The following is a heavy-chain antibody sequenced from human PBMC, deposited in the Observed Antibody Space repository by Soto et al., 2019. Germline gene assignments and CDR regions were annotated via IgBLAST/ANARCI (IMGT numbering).Heavy chain of an antibody. CDR3: ARFRSLLEWIYREDYYYYGMDV. D-gene: IGHD3-3*01. CDR1: GGTFSSYA. J-gene: IGHJ6*02. V-gene: IGHV1-69*06. CDR2: IIPIFGTA. Sequence: AVKVSCKASGGTFSSYAISWVRQAPGQGLEWMGGIIPIFGTANYAQKFQGRVTITADKSTSTAYMELSSLRSEDTAVYYCARFRSLLEWIYREDYYYYGMDVWGQGTTVTVSS.